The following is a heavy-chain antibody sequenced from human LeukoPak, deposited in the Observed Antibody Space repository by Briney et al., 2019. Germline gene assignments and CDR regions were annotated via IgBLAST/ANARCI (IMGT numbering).Heavy chain of an antibody. J-gene: IGHJ3*02. Sequence: PGGSLRLSCAASGFTFSSYSMNWVRQAPGKGLEWVSSISSSSSYIYYADSVKGRFTISRDNAKNSLYLQMNSLRAEDTAVYYCAREYYDILTGLDAFDIWGQGTMVTVSS. CDR3: AREYYDILTGLDAFDI. CDR1: GFTFSSYS. V-gene: IGHV3-21*01. D-gene: IGHD3-9*01. CDR2: ISSSSSYI.